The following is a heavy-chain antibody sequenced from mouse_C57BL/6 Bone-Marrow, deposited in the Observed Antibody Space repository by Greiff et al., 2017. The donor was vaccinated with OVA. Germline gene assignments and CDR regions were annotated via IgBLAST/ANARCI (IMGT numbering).Heavy chain of an antibody. J-gene: IGHJ1*03. Sequence: VQLKESGPGLVKPSQSLSLTCSVTGYSITSGYYWNWIRQFPGNKLEWMGYISYDGSNNYNPSLKNRISITRDTSKNQFFLKLSSVTTEDTATYYCARENWEWYFDVWGTGTTVTVSS. D-gene: IGHD4-1*01. CDR2: ISYDGSN. V-gene: IGHV3-6*01. CDR1: GYSITSGYY. CDR3: ARENWEWYFDV.